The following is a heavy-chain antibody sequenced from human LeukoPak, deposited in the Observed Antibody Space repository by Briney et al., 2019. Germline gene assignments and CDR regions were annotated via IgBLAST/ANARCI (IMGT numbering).Heavy chain of an antibody. D-gene: IGHD3-22*01. CDR2: INPNSGGT. J-gene: IGHJ3*02. CDR1: GYTLTAYY. V-gene: IGHV1-2*06. Sequence: EASVKVSCKASGYTLTAYYLHWVRQAPGQGLEWMGRINPNSGGTTYAQKFQGRVTMTRDTSIGTAYMELSSLRSDDPAVYYCARPYYESSGLYVDAFDIWGQGTMVTVSS. CDR3: ARPYYESSGLYVDAFDI.